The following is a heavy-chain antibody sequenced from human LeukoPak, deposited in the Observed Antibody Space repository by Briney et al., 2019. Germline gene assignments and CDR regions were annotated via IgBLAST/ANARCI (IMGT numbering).Heavy chain of an antibody. V-gene: IGHV4-34*01. Sequence: PSETLSLTCAVYGGSFSGYYWSWIRQPPGKGLEWIGEINHSGSAQYHPSLKSRVTISIDTAENQVSLKVNSVTAADTAVYYRARLARIYSSSSRSNYYYHMDVWGTGTTVIVSS. D-gene: IGHD6-6*01. CDR1: GGSFSGYY. CDR3: ARLARIYSSSSRSNYYYHMDV. CDR2: INHSGSA. J-gene: IGHJ6*03.